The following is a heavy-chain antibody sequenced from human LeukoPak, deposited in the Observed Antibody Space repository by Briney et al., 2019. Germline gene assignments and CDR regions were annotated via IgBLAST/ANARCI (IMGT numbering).Heavy chain of an antibody. CDR2: ISGSGGST. V-gene: IGHV3-23*01. J-gene: IGHJ6*02. D-gene: IGHD4-11*01. CDR3: AKALHRKLGYYYGMDV. Sequence: GRSLRLSCAASGFTFSSYAMSWVRQAPGKGLEWVSAISGSGGSTYYADSVKGRFTISRDNSKNTLYLQMNSLRAEDTAVYYCAKALHRKLGYYYGMDVWGQGTTVTVSS. CDR1: GFTFSSYA.